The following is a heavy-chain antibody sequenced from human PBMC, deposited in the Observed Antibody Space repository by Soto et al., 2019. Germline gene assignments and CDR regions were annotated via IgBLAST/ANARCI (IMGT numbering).Heavy chain of an antibody. J-gene: IGHJ4*02. D-gene: IGHD4-17*01. CDR2: FDPEDGET. Sequence: ASVKVSCKVSGYTLTELSMHWVRQAPGKGLEWLGGFDPEDGETIYAQKFQGRVTMTEDTSTDTAYMELSSLRSEDTAVYYCATGSYGDYVLAAEGPYYFDYWGQGTLVTVSS. V-gene: IGHV1-24*01. CDR1: GYTLTELS. CDR3: ATGSYGDYVLAAEGPYYFDY.